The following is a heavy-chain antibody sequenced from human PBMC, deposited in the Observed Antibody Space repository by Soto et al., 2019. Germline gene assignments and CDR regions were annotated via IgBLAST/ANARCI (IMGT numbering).Heavy chain of an antibody. CDR3: ASVGSAAAGRDDYFDY. J-gene: IGHJ4*02. V-gene: IGHV4-61*01. CDR2: IYYSGST. D-gene: IGHD6-13*01. Sequence: SETLSLTCTVSGGSVSSGSYYWSWIRQPPGKGLEWIGYIYYSGSTNYNPSLKSRVTISVDTSKNQFSLKLSSVTAADTAVYYCASVGSAAAGRDDYFDYWGQGTLVTVSS. CDR1: GGSVSSGSYY.